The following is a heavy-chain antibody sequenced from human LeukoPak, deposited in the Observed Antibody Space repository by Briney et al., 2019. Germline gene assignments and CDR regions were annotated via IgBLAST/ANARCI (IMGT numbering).Heavy chain of an antibody. CDR3: AKGLQVAEPPDY. Sequence: QPGRSLRLSCAASGFTFSNYGMHWVRQAPGKGLEGVAVISYDGSNKYYADSVKGRFTISRDNSKNMIYLQMNSLRGEDTAVYHCAKGLQVAEPPDYWGQGILVTVSS. D-gene: IGHD2-15*01. J-gene: IGHJ4*02. CDR2: ISYDGSNK. CDR1: GFTFSNYG. V-gene: IGHV3-30*18.